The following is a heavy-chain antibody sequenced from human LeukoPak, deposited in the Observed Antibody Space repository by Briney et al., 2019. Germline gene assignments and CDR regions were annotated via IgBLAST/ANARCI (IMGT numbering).Heavy chain of an antibody. CDR2: IKPDGSEG. CDR1: GFTLSTYW. J-gene: IGHJ4*02. D-gene: IGHD2-8*01. Sequence: GGSLRLSCAASGFTLSTYWMSWGRQAPGKGLEWVANIKPDGSEGSYVDSVKGRFTISRDNADNSLYLQMNSLRAEDTAVYYCAREMDFDYWGQGTLVTVSS. V-gene: IGHV3-7*04. CDR3: AREMDFDY.